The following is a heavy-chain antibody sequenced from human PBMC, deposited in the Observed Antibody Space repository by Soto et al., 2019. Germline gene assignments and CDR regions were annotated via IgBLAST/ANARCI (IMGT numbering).Heavy chain of an antibody. CDR3: ARMGDVPYYYYGMDV. J-gene: IGHJ6*02. Sequence: QVQLVQSGAEVKKPGASVKVSCKASGYTFTSYGISWVRQAPGQGLEWMGWINGYNGNTNHAQKLQGRVTMSTDTSTSTAYRALRSLRSDGSAVYYCARMGDVPYYYYGMDVWGQGTTVTVSS. V-gene: IGHV1-18*01. D-gene: IGHD3-16*01. CDR2: INGYNGNT. CDR1: GYTFTSYG.